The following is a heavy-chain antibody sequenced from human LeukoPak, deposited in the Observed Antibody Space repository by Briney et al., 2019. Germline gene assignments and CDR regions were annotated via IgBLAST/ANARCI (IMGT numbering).Heavy chain of an antibody. CDR2: IYYSGST. V-gene: IGHV4-30-4*01. D-gene: IGHD2-21*01. CDR1: GGSISIGDYY. Sequence: ASETLSLTCTVSGGSISIGDYYWSWIRQPPGKGLEWIGYIYYSGSTYYNPSLKSRVTISVDTSKNQFSLKLSSVTAADTAVYYCARDFVSYWYFDLWGRGTLVTVSS. CDR3: ARDFVSYWYFDL. J-gene: IGHJ2*01.